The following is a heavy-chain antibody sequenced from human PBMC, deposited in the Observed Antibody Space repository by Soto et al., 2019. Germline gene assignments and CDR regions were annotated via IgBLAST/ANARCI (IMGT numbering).Heavy chain of an antibody. D-gene: IGHD6-13*01. J-gene: IGHJ5*02. V-gene: IGHV4-4*02. CDR2: IYHSGST. CDR3: ARDQGQLVGWFDP. CDR1: GGSISSSNW. Sequence: SETLSLTCAVSGGSISSSNWWSWVRQPPGKGLEWIGEIYHSGSTNYNPSLKSRVTISVDKSKNQFSLKLSSVTAADTAVYYCARDQGQLVGWFDPWGQGTLVTVSS.